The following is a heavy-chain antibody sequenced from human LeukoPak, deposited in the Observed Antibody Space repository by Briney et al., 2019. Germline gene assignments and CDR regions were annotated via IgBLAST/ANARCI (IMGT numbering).Heavy chain of an antibody. D-gene: IGHD5-18*01. J-gene: IGHJ6*03. CDR1: GYTFTSYY. V-gene: IGHV1-46*01. CDR3: AREGDTAMIKNMDV. Sequence: GASVKVSCKASGYTFTSYYMHWVRQAPGQGLEWMGIINPSGGSTSYAQKFQGRVTMTRDTSISTAYMELSRLRSDDTAVYYCAREGDTAMIKNMDVWGKGTTVTVSS. CDR2: INPSGGST.